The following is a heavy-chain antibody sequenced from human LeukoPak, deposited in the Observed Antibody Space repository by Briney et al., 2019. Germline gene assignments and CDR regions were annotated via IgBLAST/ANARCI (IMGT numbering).Heavy chain of an antibody. V-gene: IGHV1-8*01. Sequence: ASVKVSCKASGYTFTSYDINWVRQATGQGLEWMGWMNPNSGNTGYAQKFQGRVTMTRNTSISTAYMELSSLRSEDTAVYYCARFVDCSSTSCYLYYYYYYGMDVWGQGTTVTVSS. CDR2: MNPNSGNT. CDR1: GYTFTSYD. J-gene: IGHJ6*02. D-gene: IGHD2-2*01. CDR3: ARFVDCSSTSCYLYYYYYYGMDV.